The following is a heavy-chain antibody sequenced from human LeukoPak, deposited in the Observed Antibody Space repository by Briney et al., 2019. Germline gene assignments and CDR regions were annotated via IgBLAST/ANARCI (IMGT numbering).Heavy chain of an antibody. J-gene: IGHJ4*02. V-gene: IGHV1-69*01. CDR3: ARGSAYYHDSSGYSPDFDY. Sequence: SVKVSCTASGGTFSSYAISWVRQAPGQGLEWMGGIIPIFGTANYAQKFQGRVTITADESTSTAYMELSSLRSEDTAVYYCARGSAYYHDSSGYSPDFDYWGQGTLVTVSS. CDR2: IIPIFGTA. CDR1: GGTFSSYA. D-gene: IGHD3-22*01.